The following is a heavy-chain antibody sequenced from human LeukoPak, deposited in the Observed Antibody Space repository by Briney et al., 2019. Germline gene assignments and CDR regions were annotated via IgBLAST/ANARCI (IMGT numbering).Heavy chain of an antibody. Sequence: SETLFLTCTVSGGSISSYYWSWIRQPPGKGLEWIGYIYYSGSTNYNPSLKSRVTISVDTSKNQFSLKLSSVTAADTAVYYCARINGYNWDYWGQGTLVTVSS. CDR1: GGSISSYY. CDR2: IYYSGST. D-gene: IGHD5-24*01. V-gene: IGHV4-59*08. J-gene: IGHJ4*02. CDR3: ARINGYNWDY.